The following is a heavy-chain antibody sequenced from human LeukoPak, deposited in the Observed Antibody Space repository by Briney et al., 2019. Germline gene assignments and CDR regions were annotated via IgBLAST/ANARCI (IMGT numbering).Heavy chain of an antibody. Sequence: PSETLSLTCAVSGGSISSGGYSWSWIRQPPGKGLEWIGYIYHSGSTYYNPSLKSRVTISVDRSKNQFSLKLSSVTAADTAVYYCARGRSTVTTHFDYWGQGTLVTVSS. V-gene: IGHV4-30-2*01. CDR3: ARGRSTVTTHFDY. CDR2: IYHSGST. D-gene: IGHD4-17*01. CDR1: GGSISSGGYS. J-gene: IGHJ4*02.